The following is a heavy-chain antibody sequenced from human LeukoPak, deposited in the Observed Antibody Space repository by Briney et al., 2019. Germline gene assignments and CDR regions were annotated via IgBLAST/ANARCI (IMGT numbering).Heavy chain of an antibody. D-gene: IGHD5-18*01. CDR3: ARDRHTAIDY. V-gene: IGHV4-59*01. CDR1: DDSITIYY. Sequence: SETLSLTCTVSDDSITIYYWSWIRQPPGKGLEWIGYIDHTGITNYNPSLNSRVTISRDTSKNHFSLELSSVTAADTAMYYCARDRHTAIDYWGQGTLVTVSS. J-gene: IGHJ4*02. CDR2: IDHTGIT.